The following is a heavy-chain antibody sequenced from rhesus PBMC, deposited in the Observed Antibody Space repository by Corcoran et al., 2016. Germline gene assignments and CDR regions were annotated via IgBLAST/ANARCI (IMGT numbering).Heavy chain of an antibody. Sequence: QVQLQESGPGLVKPLETLSLTCTVSGASIRSYWWSWLRQSPGRGLEWIGEIKGNGGHTNYNPSLKSRVTISKDASSNQFSLKVSSVTSADTAVYHCARDNHPSGWALDVWDRGVLVTVSS. D-gene: IGHD6-37*01. V-gene: IGHV4-80*01. CDR3: ARDNHPSGWALDV. CDR2: IKGNGGHT. J-gene: IGHJ5-2*02. CDR1: GASIRSYW.